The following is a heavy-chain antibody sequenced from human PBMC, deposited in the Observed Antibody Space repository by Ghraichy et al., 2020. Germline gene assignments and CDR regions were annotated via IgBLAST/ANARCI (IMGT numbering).Heavy chain of an antibody. CDR2: INVSGGGT. J-gene: IGHJ6*02. CDR3: AHNGGYCRGGSCLGMDV. D-gene: IGHD2-15*01. CDR1: GYNFISYY. V-gene: IGHV1-46*01. Sequence: ASVKVSCKASGYNFISYYMHWVREAPGQGLEWIGLINVSGGGTTYAQKFQGRVTMTSDTSTSTVYMQLSSLRSEDTAVYYCAHNGGYCRGGSCLGMDVWGQGTTVIVSS.